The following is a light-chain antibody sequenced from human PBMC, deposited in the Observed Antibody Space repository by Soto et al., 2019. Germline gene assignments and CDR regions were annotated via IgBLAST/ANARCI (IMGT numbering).Light chain of an antibody. Sequence: QSVLTQPPSVSGTPGQRVTISCSGSSSNIGSNYVFWYQHLPGTAPKLLIYGNNQRPSGVPDRFSGAKSGTSASLAISGLRSEDEADYYCAAWDDSLSGRFFGGGTKLTVL. V-gene: IGLV1-47*02. CDR3: AAWDDSLSGRF. J-gene: IGLJ2*01. CDR2: GNN. CDR1: SSNIGSNY.